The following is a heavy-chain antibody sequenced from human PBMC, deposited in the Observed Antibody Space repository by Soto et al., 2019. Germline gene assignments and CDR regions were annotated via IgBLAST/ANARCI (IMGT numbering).Heavy chain of an antibody. D-gene: IGHD2-2*01. CDR1: GGSISSSSYY. CDR3: ARLPYCSSTSCYGDDY. Sequence: QLQESGPGLVKPSETLSLTCTVSGGSISSSSYYWGWIRQPPGKGLEWIGSIYYSGSTYYNPSLKSRVTISVDTSKNQFSLKLSSVTAADTAVYYCARLPYCSSTSCYGDDYWGQGTLVTVSS. V-gene: IGHV4-39*01. CDR2: IYYSGST. J-gene: IGHJ4*02.